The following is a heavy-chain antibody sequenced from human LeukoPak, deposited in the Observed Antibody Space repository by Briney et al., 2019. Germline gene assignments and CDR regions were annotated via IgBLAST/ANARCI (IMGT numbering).Heavy chain of an antibody. V-gene: IGHV4-31*03. CDR3: ASGFGHSRI. D-gene: IGHD3/OR15-3a*01. Sequence: SQTLSLTCTVSGGSISSGGGDWSWIRQPPGKGLEWIGEINDSGSTNYNPSLKSRVTISVDTSKNQFSLKLSSVTAADTAVYYCASGFGHSRIWGQGTMVTVSS. CDR1: GGSISSGGGD. J-gene: IGHJ3*02. CDR2: INDSGST.